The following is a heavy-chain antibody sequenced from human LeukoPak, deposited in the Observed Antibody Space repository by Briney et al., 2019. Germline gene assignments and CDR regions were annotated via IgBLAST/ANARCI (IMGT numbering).Heavy chain of an antibody. Sequence: ASVKVSCKASGYTFNTYGITWVRQAPGQGLEWMGWINTDNGNTNYAQNLQGRVSMTTDTSTTTAYMELRSLRSDDTAVYYCARVPWYYGSGTAKFWGYYGMDVWGQGTTVTVSS. CDR3: ARVPWYYGSGTAKFWGYYGMDV. D-gene: IGHD3-10*01. V-gene: IGHV1-18*01. CDR2: INTDNGNT. CDR1: GYTFNTYG. J-gene: IGHJ6*02.